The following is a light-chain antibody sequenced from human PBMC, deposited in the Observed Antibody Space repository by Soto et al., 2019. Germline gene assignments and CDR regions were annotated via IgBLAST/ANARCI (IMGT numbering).Light chain of an antibody. CDR1: QSVINN. V-gene: IGKV3-15*01. CDR3: HQYNNCSRGT. Sequence: VFTQSPGTLSLSPGERATLSCRASQSVINNRFAWFRQKPGQAPVLLIYGASIRATGIPARYSGSGSGTEFTPTISSLQSEDFAVYYCHQYNNCSRGTFGQGTKVDI. J-gene: IGKJ1*01. CDR2: GAS.